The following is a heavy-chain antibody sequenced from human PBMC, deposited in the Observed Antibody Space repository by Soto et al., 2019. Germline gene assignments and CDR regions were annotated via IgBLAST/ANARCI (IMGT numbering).Heavy chain of an antibody. CDR3: AKDYDFWSCYNNDAIDI. J-gene: IGHJ3*02. CDR1: GFTFSSYA. Sequence: EVQLLESGGGLVQPGGSLRLSCAASGFTFSSYAMSWVRQAPGKGLEWVSAISGSGGSTYYADSVKGRFTISRDNSKNTLYLQMNSLRAEDTAVYYCAKDYDFWSCYNNDAIDIWGQGTMVTVSS. D-gene: IGHD3-3*01. V-gene: IGHV3-23*01. CDR2: ISGSGGST.